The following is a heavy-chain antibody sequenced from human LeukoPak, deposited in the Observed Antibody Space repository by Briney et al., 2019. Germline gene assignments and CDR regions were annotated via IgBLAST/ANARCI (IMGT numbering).Heavy chain of an antibody. D-gene: IGHD3-10*01. J-gene: IGHJ5*02. CDR2: ISSSGSTI. V-gene: IGHV3-11*01. CDR3: ARVRWFGEPSMNYWFDP. Sequence: PGGSLRLSCAASGFTFSDYYMSWIRQAPGKGLEWVSYISSSGSTIYYADSVKGRFTISRDNAKNSLYLQMNSLRAEDTAVYYCARVRWFGEPSMNYWFDPWGQGTLVTVSS. CDR1: GFTFSDYY.